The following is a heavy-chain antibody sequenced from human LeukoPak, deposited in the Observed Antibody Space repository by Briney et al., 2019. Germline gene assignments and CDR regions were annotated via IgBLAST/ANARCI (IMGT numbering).Heavy chain of an antibody. J-gene: IGHJ4*02. CDR3: ARTPLYFDCSSTSCYLPDY. Sequence: ASVKVSCKASGYTFTGYYMHWVRQAPGQGLEWMGGINLNSGGTNYAQKFQGRVTMTRDTSISTAYMELSRLRSDDTAVYYCARTPLYFDCSSTSCYLPDYWGQGTLVTVSS. D-gene: IGHD2-2*01. CDR1: GYTFTGYY. V-gene: IGHV1-2*02. CDR2: INLNSGGT.